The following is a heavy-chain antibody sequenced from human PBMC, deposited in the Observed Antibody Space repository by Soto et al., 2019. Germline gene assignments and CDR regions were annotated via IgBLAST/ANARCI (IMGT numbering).Heavy chain of an antibody. CDR2: INHSGST. CDR1: GGSFSGYY. D-gene: IGHD3-16*01. CDR3: ARGPPRFFLGRYSPNYFDF. Sequence: SETLSLTCAVYGGSFSGYYWSWIRQPPGKGLEWIGEINHSGSTNYNPSLKSRVTISVDTSKNQFSLKLSSVTAADTAVYYCARGPPRFFLGRYSPNYFDFRGQGTLGT. J-gene: IGHJ4*02. V-gene: IGHV4-34*01.